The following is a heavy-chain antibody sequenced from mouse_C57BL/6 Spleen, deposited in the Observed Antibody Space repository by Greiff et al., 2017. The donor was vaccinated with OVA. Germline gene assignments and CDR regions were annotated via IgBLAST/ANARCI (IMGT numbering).Heavy chain of an antibody. Sequence: VQLQQSGAELVRPGASVTLSCKASGYTFTDYELHWVKQTPVHGLEWIGAIDPETGGIDYNQKFKGKALLTADKSSSTAYIELRSLTSEDSAVYYCFYGSGLYYFDYWGQGTTLTVSS. D-gene: IGHD1-1*01. V-gene: IGHV1-15*01. CDR3: FYGSGLYYFDY. CDR2: IDPETGGI. CDR1: GYTFTDYE. J-gene: IGHJ2*01.